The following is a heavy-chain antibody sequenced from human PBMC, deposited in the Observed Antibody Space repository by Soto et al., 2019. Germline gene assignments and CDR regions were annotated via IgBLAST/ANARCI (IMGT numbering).Heavy chain of an antibody. CDR3: TTTGVIALVYFDY. CDR1: GFTFSNAW. V-gene: IGHV3-15*01. CDR2: IKSKTDGGTT. J-gene: IGHJ4*02. D-gene: IGHD3-10*01. Sequence: EVQLVESGGGLVKPGGSLRLSCAASGFTFSNAWMSWVRQAPGKGLELVGRIKSKTDGGTTDYAAPGKGRFTISRDDSKNTLYLQMNSLKTEDSAVYYCTTTGVIALVYFDYWGQGTLVTVSS.